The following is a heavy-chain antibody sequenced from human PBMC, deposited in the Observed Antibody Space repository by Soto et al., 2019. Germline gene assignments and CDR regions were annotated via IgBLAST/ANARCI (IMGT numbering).Heavy chain of an antibody. V-gene: IGHV1-69*04. D-gene: IGHD6-6*01. CDR3: ARDRAARPPGYYYMDV. Sequence: SVKVSFKASGGTFSSYTISWVRQAPGQGLEWMGRIIPILGIANYAQKFQGRVTITADKSTSTAYMELSSLRSEDTAVYYCARDRAARPPGYYYMDVWGKGTTVTVSS. CDR2: IIPILGIA. J-gene: IGHJ6*03. CDR1: GGTFSSYT.